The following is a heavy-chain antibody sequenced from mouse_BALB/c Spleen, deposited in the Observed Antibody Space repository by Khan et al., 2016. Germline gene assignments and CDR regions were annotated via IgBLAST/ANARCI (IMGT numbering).Heavy chain of an antibody. CDR1: GFNIKDYY. J-gene: IGHJ2*01. CDR2: IDPENGAT. CDR3: NAIYYGNYIYFDY. V-gene: IGHV14-4*02. Sequence: VQLLQSGAELVRSGASVRLSCTASGFNIKDYYIHWVKQRPEQGLEWIGWIDPENGATEYAPKFQGKATMTADTSSNPAYLQLSRLTSEDTAVYYCNAIYYGNYIYFDYWGQGTTLTVSS. D-gene: IGHD2-1*01.